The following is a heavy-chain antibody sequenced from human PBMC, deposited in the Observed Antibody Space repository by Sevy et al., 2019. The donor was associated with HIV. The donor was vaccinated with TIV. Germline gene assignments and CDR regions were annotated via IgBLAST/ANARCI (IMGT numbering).Heavy chain of an antibody. D-gene: IGHD5-18*01. CDR1: GFTFSSYG. Sequence: GSLRLSCAASGFTFSSYGMHWVRQAPGKGLEWVAVISYDGSNKYYADSVKGRFTISRDNSKNTTYLQMNSLRAEDTAVYYCAKAQTAMITYIDYWGQGTLDTVSS. J-gene: IGHJ4*02. CDR2: ISYDGSNK. V-gene: IGHV3-30*18. CDR3: AKAQTAMITYIDY.